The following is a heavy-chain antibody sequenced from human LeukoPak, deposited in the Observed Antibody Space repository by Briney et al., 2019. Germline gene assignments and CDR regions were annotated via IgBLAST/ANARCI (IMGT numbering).Heavy chain of an antibody. V-gene: IGHV3-23*01. CDR1: GFTFSTFI. CDR2: ISASGGNT. Sequence: PGGSLRLSCAASGFTFSTFIMGWVRQAPGKGLEWVSIISASGGNTYYADSVKGRFIISRDNSKNTQHLQMNSLRVDDTAVYYCANCRGATCYSFDSWGQGTLVTVSS. J-gene: IGHJ4*02. D-gene: IGHD2-15*01. CDR3: ANCRGATCYSFDS.